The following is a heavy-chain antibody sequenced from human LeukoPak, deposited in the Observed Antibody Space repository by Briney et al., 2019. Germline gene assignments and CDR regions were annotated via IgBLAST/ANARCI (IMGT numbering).Heavy chain of an antibody. CDR2: ISYDGINK. CDR1: GFTFSSYG. D-gene: IGHD5-12*01. Sequence: GGSLRLSCAASGFTFSSYGVHWVRQAPGKGLEWVAIISYDGINKYYTDSVKGRFTISRDNSKNTLYLQMNSLRAEDTAVYYCAKDRAGYSGYDSLGYWGQGTLVTVSS. CDR3: AKDRAGYSGYDSLGY. J-gene: IGHJ4*02. V-gene: IGHV3-30*18.